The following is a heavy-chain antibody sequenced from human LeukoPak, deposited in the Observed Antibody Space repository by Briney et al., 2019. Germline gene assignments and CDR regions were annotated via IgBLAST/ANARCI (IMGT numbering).Heavy chain of an antibody. CDR2: TYYRSKWYN. V-gene: IGHV6-1*01. CDR1: GDSVSSNSAA. J-gene: IGHJ6*02. Sequence: SQTLSLTCAISGDSVSSNSAAWNWIRQSPSRGLEWLGRTYYRSKWYNDYAVSVKSRITINPDTSKNQFSLQLNSVTPEDTAVYYCARARYSGSSRYYYYGMDVWGQGTTVTVSS. CDR3: ARARYSGSSRYYYYGMDV. D-gene: IGHD6-6*01.